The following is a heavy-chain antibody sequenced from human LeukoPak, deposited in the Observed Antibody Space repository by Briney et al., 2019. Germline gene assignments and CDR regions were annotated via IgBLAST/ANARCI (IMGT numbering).Heavy chain of an antibody. CDR1: GMGVNSNY. V-gene: IGHV3-53*01. D-gene: IGHD3-22*01. CDR3: ATLSFGGYYRAFDN. Sequence: GRSLRLSSVASGMGVNSNYMSWARQAPGKGREWVTILHSAGNTYCADSVKGRFSISRDNSKNTLYLQLDSLRADDTAVYYCATLSFGGYYRAFDNWGQGTLVTVSS. J-gene: IGHJ4*02. CDR2: LHSAGNT.